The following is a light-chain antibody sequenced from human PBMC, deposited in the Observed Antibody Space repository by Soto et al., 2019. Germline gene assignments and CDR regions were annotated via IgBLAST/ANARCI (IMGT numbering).Light chain of an antibody. CDR1: SSDVGGYDY. CDR3: SSYTSSTTLV. CDR2: EVS. Sequence: QSALTQPASVSGSPAQSITISCTGTSSDVGGYDYVSWYQQHPGKAPKLMIYEVSNLPSGVSNRFSGSKSGNTASLTISGLQAEDEADYYCSSYTSSTTLVFGGGTKVTV. V-gene: IGLV2-14*01. J-gene: IGLJ2*01.